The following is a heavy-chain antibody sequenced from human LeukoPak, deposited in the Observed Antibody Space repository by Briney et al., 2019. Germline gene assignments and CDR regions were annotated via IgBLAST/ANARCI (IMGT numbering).Heavy chain of an antibody. J-gene: IGHJ4*02. CDR1: GFTFDDCG. V-gene: IGHV3-20*04. CDR3: ARDKIGSSWTTDFDY. D-gene: IGHD6-13*01. CDR2: INWNGGST. Sequence: GGSLRLSCAASGFTFDDCGMSCVRQAPGKGLEWVSGINWNGGSTGYADSVKGRFTISRDNAKNSLYLQMNSLRAEDTALYYCARDKIGSSWTTDFDYWGQGTLVTVSS.